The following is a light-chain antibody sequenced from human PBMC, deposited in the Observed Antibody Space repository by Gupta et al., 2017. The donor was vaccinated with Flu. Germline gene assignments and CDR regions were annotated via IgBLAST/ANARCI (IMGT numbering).Light chain of an antibody. CDR3: QQGDSAPIT. CDR1: Y. Sequence: AIRMTQSPFSLSASVADTVTINCWYLAWFQQKPAKAHKVLTPSRFSGSGSGTNYTLTISSLQPEDFANHYCQQGDSAPITFGQGTRLENK. J-gene: IGKJ5*01. V-gene: IGKV1D-43*01.